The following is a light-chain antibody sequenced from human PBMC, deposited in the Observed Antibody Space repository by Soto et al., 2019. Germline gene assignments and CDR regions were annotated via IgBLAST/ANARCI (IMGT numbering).Light chain of an antibody. J-gene: IGLJ1*01. V-gene: IGLV2-14*01. CDR1: SSDVGGYNY. Sequence: QSALTQPASVSGSPGQSITISCTGTSSDVGGYNYVSWYQQHPGKAPKLMIYEVSYRPSGVSIRISGSKSGNTASLTISGLQAEDEADYYCSSYTSSTSLDVFGTGTKVTVL. CDR3: SSYTSSTSLDV. CDR2: EVS.